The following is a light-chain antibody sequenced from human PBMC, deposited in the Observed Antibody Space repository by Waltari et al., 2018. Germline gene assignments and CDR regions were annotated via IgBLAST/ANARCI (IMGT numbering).Light chain of an antibody. CDR2: EAS. Sequence: EIVLTQSASTRSLSPGERATLACRASQGVTNYLAWYHLKPGQAPKLLIYEASNRATGIPARFSGSGSGTDFTLTLSNLEPEDSAVYYCQQRSKWPLTFGRGTKVEIK. CDR3: QQRSKWPLT. CDR1: QGVTNY. J-gene: IGKJ4*01. V-gene: IGKV3-11*01.